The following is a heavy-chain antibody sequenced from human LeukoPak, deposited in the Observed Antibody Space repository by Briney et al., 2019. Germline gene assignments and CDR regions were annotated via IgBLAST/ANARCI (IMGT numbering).Heavy chain of an antibody. CDR1: GGSISSYY. CDR3: ARSVGSSWYRAWFDP. D-gene: IGHD6-13*01. J-gene: IGHJ5*02. Sequence: SETLSLTCTVSGGSISSYYWSWIRQPPGKGLEWIGYIYYSGSTNYNPSLKSRVTISVDTSKNQFSLKLSSVTAADTAVYYCARSVGSSWYRAWFDPWGQGTLVTVSS. V-gene: IGHV4-59*01. CDR2: IYYSGST.